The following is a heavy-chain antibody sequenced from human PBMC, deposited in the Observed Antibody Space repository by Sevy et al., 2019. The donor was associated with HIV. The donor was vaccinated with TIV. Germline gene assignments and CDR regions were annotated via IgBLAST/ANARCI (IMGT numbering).Heavy chain of an antibody. CDR1: GYTFTSYG. V-gene: IGHV1-18*01. Sequence: ASVKVSCKASGYTFTSYGISWVRRAPGQGLEWMGWISAYNGNTNYAQKLQGRVTMTTDTSTSTAYMELRSLRSDDTAVYYCAREVRELGWGYFDYWGQGTLVTVSS. D-gene: IGHD1-26*01. CDR3: AREVRELGWGYFDY. CDR2: ISAYNGNT. J-gene: IGHJ4*02.